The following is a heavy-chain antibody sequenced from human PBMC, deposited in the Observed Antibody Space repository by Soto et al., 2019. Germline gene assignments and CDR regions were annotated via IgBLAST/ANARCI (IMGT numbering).Heavy chain of an antibody. J-gene: IGHJ4*02. CDR3: ARLHSATSLNGDD. D-gene: IGHD1-26*01. V-gene: IGHV4-39*01. CDR2: IYYSGST. Sequence: QLQLQESGPGLVKPSETLSLTCTVSGGSISSSSYYWGWIRQPPGKGLEWIGSIYYSGSTYYNPSLKSRVTISVDTSKNQFSLKLSSVTAADTAVYYCARLHSATSLNGDDWGQGTLVTVSS. CDR1: GGSISSSSYY.